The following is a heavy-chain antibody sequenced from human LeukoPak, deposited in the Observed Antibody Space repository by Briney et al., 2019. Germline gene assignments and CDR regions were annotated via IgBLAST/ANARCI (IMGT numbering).Heavy chain of an antibody. J-gene: IGHJ3*02. D-gene: IGHD3-10*01. CDR2: IYPGDSDT. V-gene: IGHV5-51*01. CDR3: ARQYHGSGSYSAFDI. Sequence: GXSLQISCKGSGSSFTSYWIGWGRQLPGKGLEWMGIIYPGDSDTRYSPSFQGQVTISADKSISTAYLQWSSLKAPDTAMYYCARQYHGSGSYSAFDIWGQGTMVTVSS. CDR1: GSSFTSYW.